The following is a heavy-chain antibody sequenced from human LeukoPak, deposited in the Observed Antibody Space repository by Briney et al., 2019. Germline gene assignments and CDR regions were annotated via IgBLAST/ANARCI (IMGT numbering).Heavy chain of an antibody. CDR1: GYTLTELS. CDR3: ATEYVTGTPRLDY. J-gene: IGHJ4*02. CDR2: FDPEDGEK. D-gene: IGHD1-20*01. V-gene: IGHV1-24*01. Sequence: ASVTVSCKVSGYTLTELSMHWVRQAPGKGREWMGGFDPEDGEKIYAQKFQGRVTMTEYTSTDTAYMELSSLRSEDTAVYYCATEYVTGTPRLDYWGQGTLVTVSS.